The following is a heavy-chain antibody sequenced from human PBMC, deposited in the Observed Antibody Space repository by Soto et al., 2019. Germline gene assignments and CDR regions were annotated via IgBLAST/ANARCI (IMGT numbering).Heavy chain of an antibody. J-gene: IGHJ4*02. CDR3: AKDALGYSSSWFDY. CDR2: ISHDGSGK. D-gene: IGHD2-2*01. V-gene: IGHV3-30*18. CDR1: GFAFGVYG. Sequence: PGGSLRLSCAASGFAFGVYGMHWVRQTPGKGLEWVAFISHDGSGKYYSDSVTGPFSISRDNSKNTLYLEMSSLRAEDTAVYYCAKDALGYSSSWFDYWGQGTLVTVSS.